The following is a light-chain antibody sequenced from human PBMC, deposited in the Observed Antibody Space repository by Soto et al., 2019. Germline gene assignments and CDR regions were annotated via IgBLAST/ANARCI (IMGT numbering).Light chain of an antibody. CDR3: QHGYVAPYS. V-gene: IGKV1-39*01. Sequence: DIQMTQSPSSGSASIVETVTITFRASQDINVYLNWYQQKPGEVPKLLIYSASTLHSGVPSRFTGSGSETDFTLTIRSLQPEDFATYYCQHGYVAPYSFGQGTKVDIK. CDR1: QDINVY. CDR2: SAS. J-gene: IGKJ2*03.